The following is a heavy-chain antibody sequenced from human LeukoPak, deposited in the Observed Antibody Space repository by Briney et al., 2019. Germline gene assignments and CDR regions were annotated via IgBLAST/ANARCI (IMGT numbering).Heavy chain of an antibody. CDR3: ARDSVNCGGDCYRLEYFQH. J-gene: IGHJ1*01. CDR2: ISSSSSYI. Sequence: GGSLRLTCAASGFTFSSYSMNWVRQAPGKGLEWVSSISSSSSYIYYADSVKGRFTISRGNAKNSLYLQMNSLRAEDTAVYYCARDSVNCGGDCYRLEYFQHWGQGTLVTVSS. CDR1: GFTFSSYS. V-gene: IGHV3-21*01. D-gene: IGHD2-21*02.